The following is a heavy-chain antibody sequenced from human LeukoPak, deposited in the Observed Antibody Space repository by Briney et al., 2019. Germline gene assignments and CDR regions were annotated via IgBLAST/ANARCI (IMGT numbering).Heavy chain of an antibody. CDR3: ARRRDFIDF. CDR1: GFTLSDYY. J-gene: IGHJ4*02. CDR2: SSSSGSTM. Sequence: GGSLRLSCAASGFTLSDYYMSWIRQAPGKGLEWVSYSSSSGSTMYYADSVKGRYAISRDNAKNSLYLQMNSLRADDTAVYYCARRRDFIDFWGQGTLVTVSS. V-gene: IGHV3-11*01. D-gene: IGHD3/OR15-3a*01.